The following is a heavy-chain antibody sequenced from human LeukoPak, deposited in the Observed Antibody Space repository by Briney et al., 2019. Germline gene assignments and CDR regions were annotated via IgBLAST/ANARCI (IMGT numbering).Heavy chain of an antibody. J-gene: IGHJ4*02. D-gene: IGHD4-17*01. Sequence: GETLRLSCAASGFTVSSNYLSWVRQAPGKGLEWVSIIYSGGSTYYADSVKGRSTISRDNSKNTVYLQMNSLRAEDTAVYYCARVSAGDWGQGTLVTVSS. CDR2: IYSGGST. CDR3: ARVSAGD. CDR1: GFTVSSNY. V-gene: IGHV3-66*02.